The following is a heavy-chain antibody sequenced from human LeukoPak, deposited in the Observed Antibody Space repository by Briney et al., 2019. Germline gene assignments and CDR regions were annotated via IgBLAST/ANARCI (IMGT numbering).Heavy chain of an antibody. CDR2: IYYSGST. J-gene: IGHJ5*02. CDR1: GGSISSSSYY. D-gene: IGHD3-3*01. Sequence: PSETLSLTCTVSGGSISSSSYYWGWIRQPPGKGLEWIGSIYYSGSTYYNPSLKSRVTISVDTSKNQFSLKLSSVAAADTAVYYCARRPLRFLEYFDPGGQGTLVTVSS. V-gene: IGHV4-39*01. CDR3: ARRPLRFLEYFDP.